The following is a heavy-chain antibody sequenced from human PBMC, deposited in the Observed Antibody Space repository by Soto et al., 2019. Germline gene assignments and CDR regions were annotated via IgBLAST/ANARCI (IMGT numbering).Heavy chain of an antibody. V-gene: IGHV3-53*01. CDR1: GFTVSSNY. D-gene: IGHD3-22*01. Sequence: GGSLRLSCAASGFTVSSNYMSWVRQAPGKGLEWVSVIYSGGSTYYADSVKGRFTISRDNSKNTLYLQMNSLRAEDTAVYYCARGHDGVIIDYWGQGTLVTVSS. CDR3: ARGHDGVIIDY. J-gene: IGHJ4*02. CDR2: IYSGGST.